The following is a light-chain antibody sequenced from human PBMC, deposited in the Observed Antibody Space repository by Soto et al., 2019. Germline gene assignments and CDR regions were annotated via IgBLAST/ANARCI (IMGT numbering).Light chain of an antibody. J-gene: IGLJ1*01. CDR3: CSYAGSYPFV. V-gene: IGLV2-11*01. CDR2: DVD. Sequence: QSALTQPRSVSGSPGQSVTISCTGTSSDVGGYNYVSWYQHHPGKAPKLMIYDVDKRPSGVPGRVSGSKSGNTASLTISGLQAEDEADYYCCSYAGSYPFVFGTGTKLTVL. CDR1: SSDVGGYNY.